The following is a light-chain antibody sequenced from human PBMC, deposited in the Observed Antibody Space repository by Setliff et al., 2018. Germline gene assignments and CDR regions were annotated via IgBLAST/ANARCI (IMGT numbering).Light chain of an antibody. J-gene: IGKJ4*01. CDR1: QSVLYSSNNKNY. CDR3: QQYYSPFLT. V-gene: IGKV4-1*01. CDR2: WAS. Sequence: DIVMTQSPDSLAVSLGEGATINCKSSQSVLYSSNNKNYLAWYQQKAGQPPKLLIYWASTRESGVPDRFSGSGSETDFTLTISSLQAEDVGVYYCQQYYSPFLTFDGGTKVDIK.